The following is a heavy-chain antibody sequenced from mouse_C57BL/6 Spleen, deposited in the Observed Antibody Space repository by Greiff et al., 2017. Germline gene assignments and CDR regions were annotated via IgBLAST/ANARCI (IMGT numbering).Heavy chain of an antibody. Sequence: EVQLQQSGPELVKPGASVKISCKASGYSFTGYYMNWVKQSPEKSLEWIGEINPSTGGTNYNQKFKAKATLTVDKSSSTAYIQLKSLTSEDSAVYYCSYGNPWFAYWGQGTLVTVSA. CDR1: GYSFTGYY. J-gene: IGHJ3*01. CDR2: INPSTGGT. CDR3: SYGNPWFAY. D-gene: IGHD2-1*01. V-gene: IGHV1-42*01.